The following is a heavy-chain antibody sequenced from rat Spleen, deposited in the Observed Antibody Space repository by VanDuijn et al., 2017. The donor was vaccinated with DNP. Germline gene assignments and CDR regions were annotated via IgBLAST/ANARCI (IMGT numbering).Heavy chain of an antibody. CDR2: INSAGST. CDR3: TTQTGLDY. J-gene: IGHJ2*01. CDR1: GYSITSSYR. V-gene: IGHV3-3*01. Sequence: EVQLQESGPGLVKPSQSLSLTCSVTGYSITSSYRWNWIRKFPGNKLEWMGYINSAGSTNYNPSLKSRNSITRDTSKNQFFLQVNSVTTEDTATYYCTTQTGLDYWGQGVMVTVSS. D-gene: IGHD3-4*01.